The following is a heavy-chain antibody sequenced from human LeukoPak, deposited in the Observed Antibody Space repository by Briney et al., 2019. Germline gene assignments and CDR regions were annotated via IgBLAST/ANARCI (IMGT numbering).Heavy chain of an antibody. V-gene: IGHV1-24*01. CDR1: GYTLTELS. CDR2: FAPEDGET. CDR3: ATVDMATIWFNY. J-gene: IGHJ4*02. D-gene: IGHD5-24*01. Sequence: ASVKVSRKVSGYTLTELSMHWVRQAPGKGLEWMGGFAPEDGETIYAQKFQGRVTMTEDTSTDTAYMELSSLRSEDTAVYYCATVDMATIWFNYWGQGTLVTVSS.